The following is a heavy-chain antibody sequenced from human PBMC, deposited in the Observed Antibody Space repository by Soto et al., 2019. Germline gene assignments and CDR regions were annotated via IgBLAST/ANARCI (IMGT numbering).Heavy chain of an antibody. CDR3: ARDGDRHDFDY. V-gene: IGHV1-46*01. J-gene: IGHJ4*02. CDR1: RYIFTSYY. CDR2: ITPSSGAT. Sequence: QVQLLQSGAEVKNPGAPVKVSCRASRYIFTSYYMHWMRQAPGQGLEWMGRITPSSGATIYAQKFLGRVTMTRDTSTSTVYMELSFLRSDDTAVYYCARDGDRHDFDYWGQGTLVTVSS. D-gene: IGHD2-21*02.